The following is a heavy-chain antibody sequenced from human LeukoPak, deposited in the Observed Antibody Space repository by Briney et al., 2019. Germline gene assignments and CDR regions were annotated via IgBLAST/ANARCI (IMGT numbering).Heavy chain of an antibody. CDR2: TISKANGGAT. V-gene: IGHV3-15*01. D-gene: IGHD3-10*01. Sequence: RTGGSLRLSCAASGFIFSNAWMSWVRQAPGKGLEWIGRTISKANGGATQYAAPAKGRFTISRDDSKTTLYLQMNSLKTEDTAVYYCTTELYGGPDNWGQGTLVTVSS. CDR3: TTELYGGPDN. CDR1: GFIFSNAW. J-gene: IGHJ4*02.